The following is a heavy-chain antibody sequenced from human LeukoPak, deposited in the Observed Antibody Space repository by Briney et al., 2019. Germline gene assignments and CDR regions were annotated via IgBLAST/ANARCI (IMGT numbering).Heavy chain of an antibody. Sequence: GGSLRLSCAVSGITLSRCGMSWVRQAPGKGLEWVAGISDRGGRTNYADSVKGRFTISRDNPRNTLYLQMNSLSAEDTAVYFCAKRGVVIRVILVGFHKQAYYFDSWGQGALVTVSS. CDR2: ISDRGGRT. D-gene: IGHD3-22*01. CDR3: AKRGVVIRVILVGFHKQAYYFDS. CDR1: GITLSRCG. J-gene: IGHJ4*02. V-gene: IGHV3-23*01.